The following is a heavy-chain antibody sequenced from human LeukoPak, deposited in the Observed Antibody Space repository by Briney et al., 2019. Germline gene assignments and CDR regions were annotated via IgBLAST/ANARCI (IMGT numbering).Heavy chain of an antibody. V-gene: IGHV3-74*01. CDR1: GFTFSTYW. CDR3: ARDKVQSFDY. Sequence: GGSLRLSCAASGFTFSTYWMHWVRQVPGKGLVWVSRINSDESRTNYADSVKGRFTISRDNAKNTLYLHMNSLRAEDTAVYYCARDKVQSFDYWGQGTLVTVSS. CDR2: INSDESRT. D-gene: IGHD4/OR15-4a*01. J-gene: IGHJ4*02.